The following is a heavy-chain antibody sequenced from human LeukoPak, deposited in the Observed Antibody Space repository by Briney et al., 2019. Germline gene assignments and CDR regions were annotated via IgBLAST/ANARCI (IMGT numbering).Heavy chain of an antibody. D-gene: IGHD1-26*01. CDR2: IDWDDSK. J-gene: IGHJ4*02. CDR3: ARITRRDSGSPFFDW. CDR1: GFSLSTRGMC. Sequence: SGPALVKPTQTLTLTCTFSGFSLSTRGMCVSWIRQPPGKALEWLARIDWDDSKYYSTSLKTRLTISKDTSKNQVVLTMTNMDPVDTATYYCARITRRDSGSPFFDWWGQGTLVSVSS. V-gene: IGHV2-70*11.